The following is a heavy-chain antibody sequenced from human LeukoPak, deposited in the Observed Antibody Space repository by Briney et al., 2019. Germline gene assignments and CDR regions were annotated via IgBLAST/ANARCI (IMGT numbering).Heavy chain of an antibody. J-gene: IGHJ4*02. D-gene: IGHD4-17*01. CDR2: ISYDGSNK. CDR1: GFTFSSYA. Sequence: GGSLRLSCAASGFTFSSYAMHWVRQAPGKGLEWVAVISYDGSNKCYADSVKGRFTISRDNSKNTLYLQMNSLRAEDTAVYYCARDLYGDSPPFDYWGQGTLVTVSS. CDR3: ARDLYGDSPPFDY. V-gene: IGHV3-30-3*01.